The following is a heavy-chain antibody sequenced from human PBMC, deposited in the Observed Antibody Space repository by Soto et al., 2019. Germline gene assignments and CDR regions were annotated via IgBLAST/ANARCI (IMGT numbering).Heavy chain of an antibody. CDR1: GGSISSSNW. J-gene: IGHJ5*02. CDR2: IYHSGST. V-gene: IGHV4-4*02. D-gene: IGHD3-9*01. Sequence: SETLSLTCVVSGGSISSSNWWSWVRQPPGKGLEWLGEIYHSGSTNYNPSLKSRVTISVDTSKNQFSLKLSSVTAADTAVYYCARGEQYDILTGYRENNWFDPWGQGTLVTVSS. CDR3: ARGEQYDILTGYRENNWFDP.